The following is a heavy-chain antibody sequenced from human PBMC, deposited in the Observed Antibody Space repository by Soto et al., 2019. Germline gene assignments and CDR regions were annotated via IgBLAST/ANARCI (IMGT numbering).Heavy chain of an antibody. CDR1: GGSFIGYY. D-gene: IGHD3-10*01. CDR3: ARGPRYYGSGSYRVYGMDV. CDR2: INHSGST. V-gene: IGHV4-34*01. J-gene: IGHJ6*02. Sequence: SETLSLTCAVYGGSFIGYYWSWILQPPWKGLEWIGEINHSGSTNYNPSLKSRVTISVDTSKNQFSLKLSSVTAADTAVYYCARGPRYYGSGSYRVYGMDVWGQGTTVTVSS.